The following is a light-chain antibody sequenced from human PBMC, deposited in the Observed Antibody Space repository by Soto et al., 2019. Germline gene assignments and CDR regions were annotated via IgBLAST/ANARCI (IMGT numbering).Light chain of an antibody. V-gene: IGKV1-5*03. CDR3: QQFYDYCT. CDR2: KAS. Sequence: DIQMTQSPSTLSASVGDRVTITCRASQRISNWLAWYQQRPGKAPKLLIYKASSLESGVPSRFSGSGSGTEFALTISSLQPDDLATYYCQQFYDYCTFGQGTKVEIK. CDR1: QRISNW. J-gene: IGKJ1*01.